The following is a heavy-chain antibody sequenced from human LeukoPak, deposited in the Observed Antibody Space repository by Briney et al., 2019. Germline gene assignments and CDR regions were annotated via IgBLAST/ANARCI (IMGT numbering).Heavy chain of an antibody. CDR1: GFPFSTYA. CDR2: IRGTGGDT. J-gene: IGHJ4*02. CDR3: AKSSWFDSFDY. V-gene: IGHV3-23*01. D-gene: IGHD3-10*01. Sequence: GGSLRLSCAASGFPFSTYAMNWVRLAPGKGLEWVSSIRGTGGDTYYADSVKGRFITSRDNSKNTLYLQMNSLRAEDTAVYYCAKSSWFDSFDYWGQGTLVTVSS.